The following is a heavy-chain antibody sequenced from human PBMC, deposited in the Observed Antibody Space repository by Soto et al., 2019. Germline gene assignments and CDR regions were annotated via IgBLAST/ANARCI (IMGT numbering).Heavy chain of an antibody. CDR3: SRDMDARYTNGWYHYFDF. Sequence: QVQLVESGGGVVQPGMSLRLSCAASGFTFTNHAMHWVRQAPGKGLEWLAIIWFDGGNKYYADSVKGRFTISKDNSKNTLYLQMNSLRVEDTAVYYCSRDMDARYTNGWYHYFDFWGQGTLVTVS. CDR2: IWFDGGNK. V-gene: IGHV3-33*01. J-gene: IGHJ4*02. CDR1: GFTFTNHA. D-gene: IGHD6-19*01.